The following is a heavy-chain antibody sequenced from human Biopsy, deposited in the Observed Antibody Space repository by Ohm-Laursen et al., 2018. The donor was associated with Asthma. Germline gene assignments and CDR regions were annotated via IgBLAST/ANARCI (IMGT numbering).Heavy chain of an antibody. Sequence: ASVKVSCKAPGYTFTGYYMHWVRQAPGQGLEWMGRINPNSGGTNYAQKFQGRVTMTRDTSISTAYMELSRLRSDDTAVYYCAREVITGTTAWFDPWGQGTLVTVSS. CDR1: GYTFTGYY. D-gene: IGHD1-7*01. CDR2: INPNSGGT. CDR3: AREVITGTTAWFDP. V-gene: IGHV1-2*06. J-gene: IGHJ5*02.